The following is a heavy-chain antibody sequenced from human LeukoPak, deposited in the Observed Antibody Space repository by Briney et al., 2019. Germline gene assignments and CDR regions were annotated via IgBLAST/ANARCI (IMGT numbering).Heavy chain of an antibody. D-gene: IGHD3-9*01. CDR2: ISSSSSYI. Sequence: GGSLRLSCAASGFTFSSYSMNWVRQAPGKGLEWVSSISSSSSYIYYADSVKGRFTISRDNAKNSLYLQMNSLRAEDTAVYYCARDSRDYDILTGYSYGFDYWGQGTLVTVSS. V-gene: IGHV3-21*01. J-gene: IGHJ4*02. CDR1: GFTFSSYS. CDR3: ARDSRDYDILTGYSYGFDY.